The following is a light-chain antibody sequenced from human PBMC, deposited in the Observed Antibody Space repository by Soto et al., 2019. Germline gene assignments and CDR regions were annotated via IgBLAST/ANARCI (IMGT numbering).Light chain of an antibody. CDR2: GAS. V-gene: IGKV1-39*01. CDR1: QTISFF. Sequence: DIQMTRSPSSLSASVLDRVTITCRANQTISFFLNWYQQRPGRAPKLLIYGASNLLSGVPSRFTGSRSGTEFTLVISSLQVDDLATYYCQEALNEPWTFGQGTKVDIK. CDR3: QEALNEPWT. J-gene: IGKJ1*01.